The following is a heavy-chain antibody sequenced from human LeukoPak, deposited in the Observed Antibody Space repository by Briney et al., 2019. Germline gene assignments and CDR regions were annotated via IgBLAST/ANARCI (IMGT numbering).Heavy chain of an antibody. Sequence: GGSLRLSCAASGFTFSSYWMSWVRQAPGKGLEWVANIKQDGSEKYYVDSVKGRFTISRDNAKNSLYLQMNSLRAEDTALYYCAKDGGKYSTSFTYFDYWGQGTLVTVSS. CDR1: GFTFSSYW. CDR3: AKDGGKYSTSFTYFDY. J-gene: IGHJ4*02. V-gene: IGHV3-7*03. CDR2: IKQDGSEK. D-gene: IGHD6-6*01.